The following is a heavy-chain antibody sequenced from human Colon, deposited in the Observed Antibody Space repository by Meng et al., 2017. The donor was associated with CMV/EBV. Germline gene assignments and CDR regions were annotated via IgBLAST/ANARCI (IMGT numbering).Heavy chain of an antibody. V-gene: IGHV4-59*01. CDR3: ARRAFFNFYTHFGGGFDV. CDR1: GGSIISYY. CDR2: IDYSGST. Sequence: SETLSLTCTVSGGSIISYYWSWIRQPPGKGLEWIGYIDYSGSTNYNPSLKSRVTISIDTSKNQFSLKLSSVTAADTAVYYCARRAFFNFYTHFGGGFDVWGPGTRVTVSS. D-gene: IGHD3-3*02. J-gene: IGHJ3*01.